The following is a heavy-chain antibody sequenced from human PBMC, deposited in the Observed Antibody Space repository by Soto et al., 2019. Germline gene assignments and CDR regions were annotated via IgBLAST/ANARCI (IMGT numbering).Heavy chain of an antibody. D-gene: IGHD2-8*01. V-gene: IGHV1-3*01. Sequence: ASVKVSCKASGYTFTSYAMRWVRQAPGQRLEWMGWINAGNGNTKYSQKFQGRVTITRDTSASTAYMELSSLRSEDTAVYYCARDRYCTNGVCYSWGFYYYGMDVWGQGTTVTVSS. CDR3: ARDRYCTNGVCYSWGFYYYGMDV. J-gene: IGHJ6*02. CDR2: INAGNGNT. CDR1: GYTFTSYA.